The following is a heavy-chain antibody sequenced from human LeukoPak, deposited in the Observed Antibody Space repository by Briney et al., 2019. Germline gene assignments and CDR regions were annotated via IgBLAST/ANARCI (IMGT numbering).Heavy chain of an antibody. J-gene: IGHJ5*02. CDR1: GHSFADYG. D-gene: IGHD1-14*01. CDR2: ISPYSDNI. Sequence: ASMKLSCKTSGHSFADYGISWVRQAPGQGLEWMGWISPYSDNINYAQKFQGRVSMTTETSTSTVYMELRSLRPDDTAVYYCARDSQTTLTTPLHNWFDPWGQGTLVTVSS. V-gene: IGHV1-18*04. CDR3: ARDSQTTLTTPLHNWFDP.